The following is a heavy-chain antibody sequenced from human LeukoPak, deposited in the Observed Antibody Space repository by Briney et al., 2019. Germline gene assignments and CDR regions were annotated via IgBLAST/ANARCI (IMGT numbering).Heavy chain of an antibody. Sequence: SETLSLTCTGSGGSISSYYWSWIRQPAGKGLEWIGRIYTSSSITYNPSLKSRVSMSVDTSNNQSFLMLSSVTAADTAVYYCARDSGTTGEVKFDPWGQGTLVTVSS. CDR1: GGSISSYY. CDR2: IYTSSSI. V-gene: IGHV4-4*07. J-gene: IGHJ5*02. D-gene: IGHD3-10*01. CDR3: ARDSGTTGEVKFDP.